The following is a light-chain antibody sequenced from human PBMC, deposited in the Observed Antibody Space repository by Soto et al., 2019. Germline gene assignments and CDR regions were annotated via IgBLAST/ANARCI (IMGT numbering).Light chain of an antibody. CDR3: QQRTDCPTIT. J-gene: IGKJ5*01. CDR1: QSVRTV. Sequence: EIVLTQSPATLSLSPGERATLSCGASQSVRTVLAWYQQKPGQAPRLLIYDASTRATGVPARFSGSGSGTDFTLTISNLESEDFGVYSWQQRTDCPTITFGQGTRLDI. CDR2: DAS. V-gene: IGKV3-11*01.